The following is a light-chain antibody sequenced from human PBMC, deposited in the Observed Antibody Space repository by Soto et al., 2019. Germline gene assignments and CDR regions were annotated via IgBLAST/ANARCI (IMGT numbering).Light chain of an antibody. CDR1: QTVTSSY. J-gene: IGKJ1*01. CDR2: GAS. Sequence: DIVLTQSSGTLSFSQGERATLSCRASQTVTSSYLAWYQQKPGQAPRLLIYGASSRATGIPDRFSGSGSGTDFTLIISRLEPEDFAVYYCQEHGSSRTFGQGTKVDIK. V-gene: IGKV3-20*01. CDR3: QEHGSSRT.